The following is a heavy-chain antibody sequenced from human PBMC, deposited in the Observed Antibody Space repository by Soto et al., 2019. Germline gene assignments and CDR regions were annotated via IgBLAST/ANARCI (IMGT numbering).Heavy chain of an antibody. CDR1: GGSISSGGLS. D-gene: IGHD6-13*01. J-gene: IGHJ5*02. Sequence: QLQLQEPGPGLLKPSQTLSLNCSVSGGSISSGGLSWNWLRQSPGRGLDWIGYIYYPGLTYFNPSVNTRISMSLDRSETQVSVSLSCVPGADSAVSYCARRKRSNTATAGTAWFAPWAPGTLVTVSS. V-gene: IGHV4-30-2*06. CDR3: ARRKRSNTATAGTAWFAP. CDR2: IYYPGLT.